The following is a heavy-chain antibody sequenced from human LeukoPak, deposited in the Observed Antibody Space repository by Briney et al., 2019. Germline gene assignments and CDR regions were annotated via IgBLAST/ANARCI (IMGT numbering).Heavy chain of an antibody. D-gene: IGHD2-2*01. CDR2: IYYTGST. CDR3: ARDPSRTQFDY. CDR1: GGSITSGDYY. V-gene: IGHV4-30-4*01. J-gene: IGHJ4*02. Sequence: SQTLSLTCTVSGGSITSGDYYWSWIRQPPGKGLEWIGHIYYTGSTYYNPSLKSRVTISVDTSKNEFSLKLSSVTAADTAVYYCARDPSRTQFDYWGQGTLVTVSS.